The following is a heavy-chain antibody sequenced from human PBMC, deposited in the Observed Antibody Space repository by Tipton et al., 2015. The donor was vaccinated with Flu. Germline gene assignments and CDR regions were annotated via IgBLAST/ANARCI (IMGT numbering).Heavy chain of an antibody. D-gene: IGHD3-10*01. CDR1: GYSISSGYY. CDR3: ARIYYYGSGDYYLDS. Sequence: TLSLTCTVSGYSISSGYYWSWIRQPAGKGLEWIGRIYTTGSTNYNPSLKSRVTISADTSKNKFSLELRSVTAADTAVYYCARIYYYGSGDYYLDSWGQGTLVTVSS. J-gene: IGHJ4*02. V-gene: IGHV4-61*02. CDR2: IYTTGST.